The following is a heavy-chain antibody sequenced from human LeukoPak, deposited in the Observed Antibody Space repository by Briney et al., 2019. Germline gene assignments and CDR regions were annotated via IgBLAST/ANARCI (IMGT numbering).Heavy chain of an antibody. J-gene: IGHJ4*02. V-gene: IGHV3-7*01. CDR2: IKQDGSQK. CDR1: GFTFSRFW. D-gene: IGHD3-10*01. CDR3: VRDSDHVRDY. Sequence: GGSLRLSCAVSGFTFSRFWMSWVRQAPGKGLEWVANIKQDGSQKSYVDSVKGRFTISRDNAKNSLYLQMNSLRAEDTAVYYCVRDSDHVRDYWGQGTLVTVSS.